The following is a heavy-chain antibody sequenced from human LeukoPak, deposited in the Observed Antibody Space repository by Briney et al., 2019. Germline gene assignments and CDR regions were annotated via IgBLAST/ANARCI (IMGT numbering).Heavy chain of an antibody. J-gene: IGHJ4*02. CDR3: ARRSAYSSSSALNS. Sequence: SETLSLTCAVYGGSFGGYYWRWVRQPPGRGLEWIGQINHSGGTNYNPSLKSRVTISVDTSNNHFSLKMNSVTAADTAVYYCARRSAYSSSSALNSWGQGTLVTVSS. D-gene: IGHD6-6*01. CDR1: GGSFGGYY. CDR2: INHSGGT. V-gene: IGHV4-34*01.